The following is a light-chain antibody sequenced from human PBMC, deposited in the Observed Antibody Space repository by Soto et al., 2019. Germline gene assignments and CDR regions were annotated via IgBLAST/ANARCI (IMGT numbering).Light chain of an antibody. CDR1: TSNVGGNNY. CDR2: DVI. CDR3: SSYTSSSTQV. V-gene: IGLV2-14*01. Sequence: QSALTQPPSVSGPPEQSITISGTETTSNVGGNNYVSWYQQHPGKAPKLMIYDVINRPSGVSNRFSGSKSGNTASLTISGLQAEDEADYYCSSYTSSSTQVFGTGTKVTVL. J-gene: IGLJ1*01.